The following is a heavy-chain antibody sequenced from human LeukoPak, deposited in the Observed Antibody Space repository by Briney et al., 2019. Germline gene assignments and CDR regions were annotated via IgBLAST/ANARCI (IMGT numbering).Heavy chain of an antibody. CDR1: GGTFSSYA. Sequence: SVKVSCKASGGTFSSYAISWVRQAPGQGLEWMGRIIPILGIANYAQKFQGRVTITADKSTSTAYMELRSLRSDDTAVYYCARDPVYYYDSSGYYYPFDYWGQGTLVTVSS. CDR3: ARDPVYYYDSSGYYYPFDY. D-gene: IGHD3-22*01. CDR2: IIPILGIA. J-gene: IGHJ4*02. V-gene: IGHV1-69*04.